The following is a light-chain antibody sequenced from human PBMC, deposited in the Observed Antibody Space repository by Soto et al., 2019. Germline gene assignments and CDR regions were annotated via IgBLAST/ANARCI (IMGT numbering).Light chain of an antibody. CDR2: EVS. Sequence: QSALTQPASVSGSPGQSITISCTGTSIDVGGYKDVSWYQQHSGKAPKLIIYEVSNRPSGVSNRFSGSKSGDTASLTISGLQADDEADYHCSSYTRGSTHVSGTGTKVTVL. V-gene: IGLV2-14*01. CDR1: SIDVGGYKD. CDR3: SSYTRGSTHV. J-gene: IGLJ1*01.